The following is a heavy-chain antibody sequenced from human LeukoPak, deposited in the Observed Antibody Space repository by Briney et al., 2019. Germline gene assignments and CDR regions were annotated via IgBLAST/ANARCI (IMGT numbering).Heavy chain of an antibody. CDR1: GFTFSSYA. CDR2: ISGSGGST. D-gene: IGHD4-23*01. J-gene: IGHJ4*02. CDR3: VGYGGNSF. Sequence: GGSLRLSCAASGFTFSSYAMSWVRQAPGKGLEWVSAISGSGGSTYYADSVKGRVSISRDNAKNTVYLQMNGLKAEDTAVYYCVGYGGNSFWGQGTLVTVSS. V-gene: IGHV3-23*01.